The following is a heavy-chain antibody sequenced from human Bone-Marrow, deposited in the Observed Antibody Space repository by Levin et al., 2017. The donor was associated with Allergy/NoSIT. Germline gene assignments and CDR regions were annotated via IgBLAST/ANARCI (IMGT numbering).Heavy chain of an antibody. V-gene: IGHV3-23*01. CDR2: IIGSGEST. D-gene: IGHD3-10*01. J-gene: IGHJ4*02. CDR3: VKAGTETNMVHDH. CDR1: GFTFRTYA. Sequence: GESLKISCAASGFTFRTYAMSWVRQPPEKGLEWVSGIIGSGESTYYADSVKGRFTISRDNSKNTLDLQMTSLRGEDSAVYYCVKAGTETNMVHDHWGQGTLVTVSS.